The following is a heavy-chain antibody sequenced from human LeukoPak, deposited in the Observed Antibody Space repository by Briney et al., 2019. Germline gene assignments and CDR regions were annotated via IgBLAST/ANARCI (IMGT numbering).Heavy chain of an antibody. Sequence: SVKVSCKASGYTFTSYAISWVRQAPGQGLEWMGGIIPIFGTANYAQKFQGRVTITADESTSTAYMELSSLRSEDTAVYYCARAHYDFWSGYHKGDYDYWGQGTLVTVS. V-gene: IGHV1-69*13. D-gene: IGHD3-3*01. CDR3: ARAHYDFWSGYHKGDYDY. J-gene: IGHJ4*02. CDR2: IIPIFGTA. CDR1: GYTFTSYA.